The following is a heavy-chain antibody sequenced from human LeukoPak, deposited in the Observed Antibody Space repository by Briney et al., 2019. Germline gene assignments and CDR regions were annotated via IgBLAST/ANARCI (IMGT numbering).Heavy chain of an antibody. J-gene: IGHJ4*02. CDR1: GFTFSSYA. V-gene: IGHV3-30-3*01. D-gene: IGHD3-16*02. CDR3: ARGNSFSYPD. CDR2: ISYDGSNK. Sequence: GGSLRLSCAASGFTFSSYAMHWVRQAPGKGLEWVAVISYDGSNKYYADSVKGRFTISRDNSKNTLYLQMNSLRAEDTAVYYCARGNSFSYPDWGQGTLVTVSS.